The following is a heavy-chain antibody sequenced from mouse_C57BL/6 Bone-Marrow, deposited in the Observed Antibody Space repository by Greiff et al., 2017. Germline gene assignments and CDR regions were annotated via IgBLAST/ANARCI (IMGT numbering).Heavy chain of an antibody. CDR2: IDPENGDT. Sequence: EVKLVESGAELVRPGASVKLSCTASGFNIKDDYMHWVKQRPEQGLEWIGWIDPENGDTEYASKFQDKATITADTSSNTAYLHLSSLTSEDTAVYYCTTLLPAWFAYWGQGTLVTVSA. CDR1: GFNIKDDY. CDR3: TTLLPAWFAY. J-gene: IGHJ3*01. D-gene: IGHD1-1*01. V-gene: IGHV14-4*01.